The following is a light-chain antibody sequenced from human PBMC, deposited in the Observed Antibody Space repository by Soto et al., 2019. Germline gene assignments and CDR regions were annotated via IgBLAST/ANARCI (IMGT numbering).Light chain of an antibody. CDR1: QDISHY. CDR2: DAF. J-gene: IGKJ2*01. V-gene: IGKV1-33*01. Sequence: DIQMTQSPSSLSASVGDRVTITCQASQDISHYLNWYQQKPGKAPKLLIYDAFNLETGVPSRFSGSGSGTDFTFTISSLQPEDFATCYCQQANSFPYTFGQGTKLEIK. CDR3: QQANSFPYT.